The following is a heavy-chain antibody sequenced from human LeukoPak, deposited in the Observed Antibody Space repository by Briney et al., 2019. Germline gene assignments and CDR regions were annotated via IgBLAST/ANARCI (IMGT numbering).Heavy chain of an antibody. D-gene: IGHD2-15*01. J-gene: IGHJ4*02. CDR1: GFTFSGYG. CDR2: ISGSGGST. CDR3: VKGVGYCSGGSCQQFDY. Sequence: GGTLRLSCAASGFTFSGYGMSWVRQAPGKGLKWVSAISGSGGSTYYADSVKGRITISRDNSKNTLYLQMNSLRAEDTAVYYCVKGVGYCSGGSCQQFDYWGQGTLVTVSS. V-gene: IGHV3-23*01.